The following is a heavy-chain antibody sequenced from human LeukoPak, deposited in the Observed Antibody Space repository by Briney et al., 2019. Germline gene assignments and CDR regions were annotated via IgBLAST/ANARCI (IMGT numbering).Heavy chain of an antibody. CDR1: GGSISSYY. J-gene: IGHJ4*02. CDR3: AREPGSSSWFDY. V-gene: IGHV4-59*12. CDR2: IYYSGST. Sequence: SETLSLTCTVSGGSISSYYWSWIRQPPGKGLEWIGYIYYSGSTNYNPSLKSRVTISVDTSKNQFSLKLTSMTAADTAVYYCAREPGSSSWFDYWGQGTLVTVSS. D-gene: IGHD6-13*01.